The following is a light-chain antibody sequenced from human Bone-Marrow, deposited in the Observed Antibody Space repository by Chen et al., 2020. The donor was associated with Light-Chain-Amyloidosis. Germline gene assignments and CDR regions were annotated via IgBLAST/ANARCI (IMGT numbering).Light chain of an antibody. CDR1: SSDVGGDNH. CDR3: SSYTITNTLV. J-gene: IGLJ1*01. Sequence: QSALTQPASVSGSPGQSITSSCTGTSSDVGGDNHVSWYQQHPDKAPKLRIYEVTNRPSWVPDRFSGSKSDNTASLTISGLQTEDEADYFCSSYTITNTLVFGSGTRVTVL. CDR2: EVT. V-gene: IGLV2-14*01.